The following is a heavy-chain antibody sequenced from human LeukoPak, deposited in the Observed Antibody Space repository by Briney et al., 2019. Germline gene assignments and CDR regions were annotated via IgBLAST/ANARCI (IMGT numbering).Heavy chain of an antibody. CDR2: ISGSGGST. Sequence: GGSLRPSCAASGFTFSSYAMSWVRQAPGKGLEWGSAISGSGGSTYYAVSVKGRFPISRDNSKNTLYLQMNSLRAEDTAVYYCAKNQRAAAAGLSDGAFDIWGQGTMVTVSS. J-gene: IGHJ3*02. CDR3: AKNQRAAAAGLSDGAFDI. D-gene: IGHD6-13*01. V-gene: IGHV3-23*01. CDR1: GFTFSSYA.